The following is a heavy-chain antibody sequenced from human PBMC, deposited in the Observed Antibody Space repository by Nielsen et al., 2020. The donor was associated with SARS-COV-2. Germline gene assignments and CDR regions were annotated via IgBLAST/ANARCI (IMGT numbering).Heavy chain of an antibody. D-gene: IGHD3-22*01. Sequence: SVKVSCKASGYTFTSYDINWVRQVTGQGLEWMGGIIPIFGTANYAQKFQGRVTITADESTSTAYMELSSLRSEDTAVYYCARAGEPRYYDSSGYSYYGMDVWGQGTTVTVSS. CDR2: IIPIFGTA. CDR3: ARAGEPRYYDSSGYSYYGMDV. CDR1: GYTFTSYD. V-gene: IGHV1-69*13. J-gene: IGHJ6*02.